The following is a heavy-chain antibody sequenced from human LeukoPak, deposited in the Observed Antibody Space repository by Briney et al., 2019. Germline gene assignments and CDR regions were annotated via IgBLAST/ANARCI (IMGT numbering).Heavy chain of an antibody. V-gene: IGHV4-34*01. J-gene: IGHJ4*02. CDR1: TGSFSGYY. Sequence: SETLSLTCAVYTGSFSGYYWNWLRQPPGKGLEWIGEINHSGSTNYNPSLKSRVTISVDTSKKQFSLKLSSVTAADTAVYYCARRGSRYCASPSCYRYWGQGSLVTVSS. CDR2: INHSGST. D-gene: IGHD2-2*01. CDR3: ARRGSRYCASPSCYRY.